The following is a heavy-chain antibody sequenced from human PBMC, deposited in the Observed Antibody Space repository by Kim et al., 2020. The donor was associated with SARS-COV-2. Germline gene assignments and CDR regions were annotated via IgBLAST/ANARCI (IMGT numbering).Heavy chain of an antibody. D-gene: IGHD3-3*01. V-gene: IGHV3-73*01. Sequence: AASVKGRFTISRDDSKNTAYLQMNSLKTEDTAVYYCTRSNTIFGVVTVDYWGQGTLVTVSS. J-gene: IGHJ4*02. CDR3: TRSNTIFGVVTVDY.